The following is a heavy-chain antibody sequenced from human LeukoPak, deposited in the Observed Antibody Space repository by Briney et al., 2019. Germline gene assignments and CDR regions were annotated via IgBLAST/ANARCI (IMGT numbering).Heavy chain of an antibody. CDR2: IYDSGST. Sequence: PSETLSLTFAVTLGSISSYYWSWIRQPPGKGLEWIGYIYDSGSTNYNPSLKSRVTISVDTSKNQFSLKLSSVTAADTAVYYCARANGDSIYYYYYYMDVWGKGTTVTVSS. J-gene: IGHJ6*03. CDR1: LGSISSYY. CDR3: ARANGDSIYYYYYYMDV. D-gene: IGHD4-17*01. V-gene: IGHV4-59*08.